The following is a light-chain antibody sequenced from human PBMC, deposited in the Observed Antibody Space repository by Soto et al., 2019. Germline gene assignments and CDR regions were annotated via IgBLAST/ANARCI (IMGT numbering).Light chain of an antibody. CDR2: AAS. CDR1: QNVGNN. V-gene: IGKV3-11*01. Sequence: VLTQSPATLSLSPGESATLSCRASQNVGNNLAWYQQKSGQAPRLLIYAASDRATGVPARFSGRMSGSDCTLSISSLEPEDFATYFCQQRSRWPRGTFGRGTKLE. CDR3: QQRSRWPRGT. J-gene: IGKJ2*02.